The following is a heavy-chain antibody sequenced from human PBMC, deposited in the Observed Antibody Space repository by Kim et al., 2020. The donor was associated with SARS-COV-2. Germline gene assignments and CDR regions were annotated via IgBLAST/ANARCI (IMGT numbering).Heavy chain of an antibody. CDR3: AREDFSDYYDSSGPIPRDAFDI. CDR1: GGSFSGYY. J-gene: IGHJ3*02. D-gene: IGHD3-22*01. Sequence: SETLSLTCAVYGGSFSGYYWSWIRQPPGKGLEWIGEINHSGSTNYNPSLKSRVTISVDTSKNQFSLKLSSVTAADTAVYYCAREDFSDYYDSSGPIPRDAFDIWGQGTMVTVSS. V-gene: IGHV4-34*01. CDR2: INHSGST.